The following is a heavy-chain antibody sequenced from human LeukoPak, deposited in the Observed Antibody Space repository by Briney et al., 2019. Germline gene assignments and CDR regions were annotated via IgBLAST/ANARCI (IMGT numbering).Heavy chain of an antibody. Sequence: SQTLSLTCTVSGGSISSGSYYWSWIRQPAGKGLEWIGRIYISGSTNYNPSLKSRVTISVDTSKNQFSLKLSSVTAADTAVYYCARLNYDSSGYYGGFDYWGQGTLVTVSS. V-gene: IGHV4-61*02. CDR2: IYISGST. J-gene: IGHJ4*02. D-gene: IGHD3-22*01. CDR3: ARLNYDSSGYYGGFDY. CDR1: GGSISSGSYY.